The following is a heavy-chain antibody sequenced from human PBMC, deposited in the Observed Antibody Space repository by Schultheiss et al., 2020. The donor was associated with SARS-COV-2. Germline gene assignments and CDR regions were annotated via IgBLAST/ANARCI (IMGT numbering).Heavy chain of an antibody. J-gene: IGHJ5*02. D-gene: IGHD2-2*01. Sequence: ASVKVSCKASGYTFTSYAMHWVRQAPGQRLEWMGWINAGNGNTKYSQKFQGRVTITRDTSASTAYMELSSLRSEDTAVYYCARRKPKTPYCSSTSCARWFDPWGQGTLVTVSS. CDR2: INAGNGNT. CDR1: GYTFTSYA. CDR3: ARRKPKTPYCSSTSCARWFDP. V-gene: IGHV1-3*01.